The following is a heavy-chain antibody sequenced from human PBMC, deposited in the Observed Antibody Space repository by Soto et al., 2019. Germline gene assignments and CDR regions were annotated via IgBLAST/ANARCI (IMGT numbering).Heavy chain of an antibody. CDR3: ARDSGGGFDY. V-gene: IGHV3-7*01. D-gene: IGHD3-16*01. CDR1: GFTFSTYW. J-gene: IGHJ4*02. Sequence: DVQLVESGGGLVQPGGSLRLSCAASGFTFSTYWMTWVRQAPGKGLEWVANIKSDGTGKYYVDSVKGRLTISRDNAKNSVYLQMNSLRAEDTAVYYCARDSGGGFDYWGQGTLVTVSS. CDR2: IKSDGTGK.